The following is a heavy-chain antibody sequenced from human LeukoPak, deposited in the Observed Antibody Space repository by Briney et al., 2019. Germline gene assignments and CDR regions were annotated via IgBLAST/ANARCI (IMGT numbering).Heavy chain of an antibody. V-gene: IGHV3-23*01. CDR2: ISGGGDST. J-gene: IGHJ4*02. Sequence: GGSLRLSXAASRFTFSTYAMSWVRQAPGEGLEWVSAISGGGDSTYYANSVKGRFTISRDNSKNTLYLQMNSLRAEDTAVYYCAKSPRYYYDTGGFYSHWGQGTLVAVSS. CDR1: RFTFSTYA. D-gene: IGHD3-22*01. CDR3: AKSPRYYYDTGGFYSH.